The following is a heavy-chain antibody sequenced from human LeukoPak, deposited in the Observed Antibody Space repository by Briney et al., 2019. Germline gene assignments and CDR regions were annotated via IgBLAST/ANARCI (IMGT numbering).Heavy chain of an antibody. Sequence: GGSLRLSCAASGFTFDDYAMHWVRQAPGKGLDWVSGISWNSGSIGYADSVKGRFTISRDNAKNSLYLQMNSLRAEDTALYYCARYCSSTSCQAEGAFDIWGQGTMVTVSS. CDR1: GFTFDDYA. CDR3: ARYCSSTSCQAEGAFDI. J-gene: IGHJ3*02. CDR2: ISWNSGSI. D-gene: IGHD2-2*01. V-gene: IGHV3-9*01.